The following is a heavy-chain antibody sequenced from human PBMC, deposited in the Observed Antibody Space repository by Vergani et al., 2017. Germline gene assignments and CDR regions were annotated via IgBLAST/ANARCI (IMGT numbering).Heavy chain of an antibody. J-gene: IGHJ2*01. D-gene: IGHD3-16*01. CDR3: VKDNDYDADGPFDL. V-gene: IGHV3-9*01. CDR2: IDRNYGVK. CDR1: GFTCQAFA. Sequence: VEAGGGLVQPGGSLRLSCTASGFTCQAFAFHWVRQVSGRGLEWVSGIDRNYGVKNGNSFEGRFSISRDNAKKAVFLQMNNLRHEDTALYFCVKDNDYDADGPFDLWGRGTLVTVSS.